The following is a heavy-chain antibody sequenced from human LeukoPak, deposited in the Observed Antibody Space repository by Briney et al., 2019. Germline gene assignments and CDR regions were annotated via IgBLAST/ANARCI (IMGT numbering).Heavy chain of an antibody. Sequence: GGSLRLSCAASGFTFSSYAMHWVRQAPGKGLEWEAVISYDGSNKYYADSVKGRFTISRDNSKNTLYLQMNSLRAEDTAVYYCARGALRFLEWLSTWGQGTLVTVSS. D-gene: IGHD3-3*01. CDR3: ARGALRFLEWLST. J-gene: IGHJ5*02. CDR2: ISYDGSNK. CDR1: GFTFSSYA. V-gene: IGHV3-30-3*01.